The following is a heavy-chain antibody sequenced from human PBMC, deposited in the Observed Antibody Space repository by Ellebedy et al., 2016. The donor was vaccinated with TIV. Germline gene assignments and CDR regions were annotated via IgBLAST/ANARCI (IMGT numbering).Heavy chain of an antibody. Sequence: ESLKISCAASGFKFGDYYMYWVRQAPGKGLEWIGSFSQSGSTYYNPSLTSRVTISVDTSKNQFSLKLSSVTAADTAIFYCARHSTVTTIGTWGQGALVTVSS. CDR3: ARHSTVTTIGT. CDR1: GFKFGDYY. V-gene: IGHV4-38-2*01. CDR2: FSQSGST. J-gene: IGHJ5*02. D-gene: IGHD4-17*01.